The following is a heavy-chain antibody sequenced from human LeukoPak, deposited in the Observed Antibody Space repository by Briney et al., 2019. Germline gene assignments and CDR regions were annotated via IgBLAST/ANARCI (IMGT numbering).Heavy chain of an antibody. Sequence: ASVKVSCKASGYTFTSYDINWVRQATGQGLEWMGWMNPNSGNAGYAQKFQGRVTITRNTSISTAYMELSSLRSEDTAVYYCARNSADYYDSSPFDYWGQGTLVTVSS. V-gene: IGHV1-8*03. CDR1: GYTFTSYD. CDR3: ARNSADYYDSSPFDY. J-gene: IGHJ4*02. D-gene: IGHD3-22*01. CDR2: MNPNSGNA.